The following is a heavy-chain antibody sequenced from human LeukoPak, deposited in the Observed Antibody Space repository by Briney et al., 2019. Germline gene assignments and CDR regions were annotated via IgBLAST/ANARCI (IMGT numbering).Heavy chain of an antibody. Sequence: PSQTLSLTCAVSGGSINSGTYYWNWIRQPAGKGLEWIGRIYTSGTTDYNPSLQSRVTISLDTSKNHFSLRLNSVTAADTAVYYCARERPLGGVRIYRYWVDPWGQGTLVTVSS. J-gene: IGHJ5*02. CDR2: IYTSGTT. D-gene: IGHD3-16*02. CDR3: ARERPLGGVRIYRYWVDP. V-gene: IGHV4-61*02. CDR1: GGSINSGTYY.